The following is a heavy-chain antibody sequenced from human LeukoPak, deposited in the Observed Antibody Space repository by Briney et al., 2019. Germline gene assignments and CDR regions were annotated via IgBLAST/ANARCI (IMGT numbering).Heavy chain of an antibody. CDR1: GLTVGFKC. CDR2: IYSGGSS. D-gene: IGHD6-19*01. CDR3: ARGNTGYSSAWGRDFDY. Sequence: GGSLRLSCAASGLTVGFKCMSWVRQAPGKGLEWVSIIYSGGSSYYADSVKGRFTVSRDTSKNTLYLQMNGLRAEDTAVYYCARGNTGYSSAWGRDFDYWGQGTLVTVSS. J-gene: IGHJ4*02. V-gene: IGHV3-66*01.